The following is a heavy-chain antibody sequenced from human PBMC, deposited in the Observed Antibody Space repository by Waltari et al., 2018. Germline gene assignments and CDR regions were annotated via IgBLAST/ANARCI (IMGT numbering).Heavy chain of an antibody. CDR1: DAPLTSGNFF. D-gene: IGHD3-10*01. Sequence: QVQLQESGPRLVQPSQPLSLTCPVSDAPLTSGNFFWNWIRQPAGKGLEWIGRIFNPEATNYTPSLDSRVTISLDTSKNLFSLEMTSVTDADTAVYYCARGSGSGTYYNDYFVSWGQGALVTVSS. V-gene: IGHV4-61*02. CDR3: ARGSGSGTYYNDYFVS. J-gene: IGHJ4*02. CDR2: IFNPEAT.